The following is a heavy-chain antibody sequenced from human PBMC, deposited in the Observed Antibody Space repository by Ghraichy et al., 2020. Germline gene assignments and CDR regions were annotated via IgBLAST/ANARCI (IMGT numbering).Heavy chain of an antibody. CDR3: ASGYSSSWYGDAFDI. Sequence: GGSLRLSCAASGFTFDDYGMSWVRQVPGKGLEWVSGIRSNGDTTGYADSVKGRFTISRDNAKNSLYLQMNSLRAEDTALYYCASGYSSSWYGDAFDIWGQGTMVTVSS. CDR2: IRSNGDTT. J-gene: IGHJ3*02. D-gene: IGHD6-13*01. CDR1: GFTFDDYG. V-gene: IGHV3-20*04.